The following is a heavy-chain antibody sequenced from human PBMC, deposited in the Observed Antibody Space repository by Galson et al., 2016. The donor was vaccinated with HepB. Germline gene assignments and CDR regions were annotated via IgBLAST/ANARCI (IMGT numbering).Heavy chain of an antibody. Sequence: SLRLSCAASGFAFSGSAMHWVRQAPGKGLEWVAAILYHGSDKYYADSVKGRVTISRDNSNNTLYLQMTSLSPEDTAVYYCARDKSFYYYGMDVWGQGTTVTVSS. CDR2: ILYHGSDK. CDR1: GFAFSGSA. CDR3: ARDKSFYYYGMDV. J-gene: IGHJ6*02. V-gene: IGHV3-30-3*01.